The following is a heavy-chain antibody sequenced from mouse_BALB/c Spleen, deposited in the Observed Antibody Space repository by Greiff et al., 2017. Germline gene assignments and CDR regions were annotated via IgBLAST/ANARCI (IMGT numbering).Heavy chain of an antibody. CDR3: ARQADYGYYAMDY. Sequence: EVKLMESGGGLVKPGGSLKLSCAASGFAFSSYDMSWVRQTPEKRLEWVAYISSGGGSTYYPDTVKGRFTISRDNAKNTLYLQMSSLKSEDTAMYYCARQADYGYYAMDYWGQGTSVTVSS. CDR2: ISSGGGST. CDR1: GFAFSSYD. D-gene: IGHD2-4*01. J-gene: IGHJ4*01. V-gene: IGHV5-12-1*01.